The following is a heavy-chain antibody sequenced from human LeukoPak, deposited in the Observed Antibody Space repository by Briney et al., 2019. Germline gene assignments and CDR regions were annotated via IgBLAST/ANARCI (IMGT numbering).Heavy chain of an antibody. J-gene: IGHJ4*02. CDR2: VIPILDIA. D-gene: IGHD6-13*01. Sequence: SVKVSCKASGGTFSSYAVSWVRQAPGQGLEWMGRVIPILDIANYAQKFQGRVTITADKSASTAYMELSGLRSEDTAVYYCARFSYSSSWSGPRPTYWGQGTLVTVSS. CDR3: ARFSYSSSWSGPRPTY. CDR1: GGTFSSYA. V-gene: IGHV1-69*04.